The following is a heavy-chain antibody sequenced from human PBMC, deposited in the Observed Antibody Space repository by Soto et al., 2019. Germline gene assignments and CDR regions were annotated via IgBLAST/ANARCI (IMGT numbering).Heavy chain of an antibody. CDR2: ISSTSTYT. CDR1: GFTFSDYY. CDR3: ARGGYYYDSGGYYYNFDF. V-gene: IGHV3-11*06. Sequence: GGSLRLSCAASGFTFSDYYMSWIRQAPGKGLEWVSYISSTSTYTNYADSVKGRFTISRDNAENSLYLQMNSLRAEDTALYYCARGGYYYDSGGYYYNFDFWGQGTLVTVSS. J-gene: IGHJ4*02. D-gene: IGHD3-22*01.